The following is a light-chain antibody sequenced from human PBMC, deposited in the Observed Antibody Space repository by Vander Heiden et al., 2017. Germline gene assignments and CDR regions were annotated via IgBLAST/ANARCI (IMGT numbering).Light chain of an antibody. J-gene: IGLJ3*02. Sequence: QSVLTQPPSVSAAPGQKVTISCSGSSSNIGNNYVSWYQQLPGTAPKLLIYENNKRPSGIPDRFSGSKSGTSATLGITGLQTGDEADYYCGTWDSNLRAVFGGGTKLTVL. CDR3: GTWDSNLRAV. CDR1: SSNIGNNY. CDR2: ENN. V-gene: IGLV1-51*02.